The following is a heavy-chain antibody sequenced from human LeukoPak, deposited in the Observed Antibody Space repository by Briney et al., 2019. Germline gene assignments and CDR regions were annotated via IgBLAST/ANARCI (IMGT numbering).Heavy chain of an antibody. CDR2: IIPIFGTA. Sequence: SVKVSCTASGGTFSSYAISWVRQAPGQGLEWMGGIIPIFGTANYAQKFQGRVTITADESTSTAYMELSSLRSEDTAVYYCARGVRLVPLDYWGQGTLITVSS. J-gene: IGHJ4*02. V-gene: IGHV1-69*01. CDR3: ARGVRLVPLDY. CDR1: GGTFSSYA. D-gene: IGHD6-19*01.